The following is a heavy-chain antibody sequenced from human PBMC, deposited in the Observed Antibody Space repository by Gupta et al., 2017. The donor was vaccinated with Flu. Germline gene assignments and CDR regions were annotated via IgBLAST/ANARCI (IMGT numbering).Heavy chain of an antibody. D-gene: IGHD4-4*01. V-gene: IGHV3-33*01. CDR2: IWFDGSNA. CDR1: RFNFGLYG. CDR3: ARDTTRGASGGKVNYAVVDA. Sequence: QVRLVESGGGVHQTGKSLRLACAASRFNFGLYGMHWVRQAPGKGLEWLAVIWFDGSNAAYADSGKGRFSVSRDNADNIVYLQLNRLTVEDTAIYYCARDTTRGASGGKVNYAVVDAWGLGTTVTVTS. J-gene: IGHJ6*02.